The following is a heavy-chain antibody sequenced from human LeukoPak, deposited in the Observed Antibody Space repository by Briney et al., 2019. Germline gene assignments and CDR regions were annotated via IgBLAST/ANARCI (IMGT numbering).Heavy chain of an antibody. CDR1: GYTFTGYY. CDR2: INPNSGGT. Sequence: GASVKVSCKASGYTFTGYYMHWVRQAPGQGLEWMGWINPNSGGTNYAQKFQGRVTMTRDTYISTAYMELSRLRSDDTAGYYCARDLSGSYYLGDYWGQGTLVTVSS. J-gene: IGHJ4*02. D-gene: IGHD1-26*01. CDR3: ARDLSGSYYLGDY. V-gene: IGHV1-2*02.